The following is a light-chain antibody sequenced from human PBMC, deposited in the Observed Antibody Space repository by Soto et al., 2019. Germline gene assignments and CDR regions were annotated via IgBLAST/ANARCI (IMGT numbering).Light chain of an antibody. CDR1: LSLVDSGGNTY. V-gene: IGKV2-30*01. Sequence: VVMTQSPLSLPVTLGQPASISCTSSLSLVDSGGNTYFNWYQQRPGQPPRRLIYKISNRESGVPDRFSASGSGTDFTLRISRVEAEDLGVYYCMQGTLWPWTFGQGTKVDNK. J-gene: IGKJ1*01. CDR2: KIS. CDR3: MQGTLWPWT.